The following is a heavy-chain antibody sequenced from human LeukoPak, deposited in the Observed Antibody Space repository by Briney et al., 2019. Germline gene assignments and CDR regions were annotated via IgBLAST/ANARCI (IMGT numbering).Heavy chain of an antibody. CDR1: GFTFSVYW. J-gene: IGHJ5*01. Sequence: GGSLRLSCAASGFTFSVYWISWVRQAPGKGLEWVANIKQDGSQKSYVNSVKGRFTISRDNAEMSVYLQMNSLRAEDTAVYFCVRADGGGFGSWGRGTLVSVSS. D-gene: IGHD3-10*01. CDR3: VRADGGGFGS. V-gene: IGHV3-7*01. CDR2: IKQDGSQK.